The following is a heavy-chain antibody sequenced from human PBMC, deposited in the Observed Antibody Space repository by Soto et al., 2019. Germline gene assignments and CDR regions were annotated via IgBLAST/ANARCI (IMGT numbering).Heavy chain of an antibody. Sequence: GGSLRLSCEVSGFIFSMYSMSWVRQTPGKGLEWVAKIPQDGVDGHYADAVKGRFTISRDNGKNSLYLQMNNLRAEDTAVYYCARDHLILPAHDFFYGTDVWGRGATVTVS. V-gene: IGHV3-7*03. J-gene: IGHJ6*02. CDR2: IPQDGVDG. D-gene: IGHD2-21*02. CDR3: ARDHLILPAHDFFYGTDV. CDR1: GFIFSMYS.